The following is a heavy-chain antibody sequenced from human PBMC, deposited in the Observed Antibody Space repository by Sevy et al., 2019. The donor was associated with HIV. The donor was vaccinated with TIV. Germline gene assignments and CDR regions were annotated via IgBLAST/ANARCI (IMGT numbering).Heavy chain of an antibody. CDR3: ARSYCSSTSCYLGFAP. V-gene: IGHV4-4*07. D-gene: IGHD2-2*01. CDR1: GGSSNTYY. J-gene: IGHJ5*02. Sequence: SETLSLTCSVSGGSSNTYYLNWIRQPAGKGLEWIGRIYTSGRTNYNPSLRSRLTMSIDTSNNQFSLRLSSVTAADTAVYYCARSYCSSTSCYLGFAPWGHGTLVTVSS. CDR2: IYTSGRT.